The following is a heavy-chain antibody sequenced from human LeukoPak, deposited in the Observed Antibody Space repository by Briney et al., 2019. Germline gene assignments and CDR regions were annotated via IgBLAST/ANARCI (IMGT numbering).Heavy chain of an antibody. J-gene: IGHJ3*02. CDR3: AREWYYYGSGSYSLHAFDI. CDR2: MNPDSGNT. V-gene: IGHV1-8*01. D-gene: IGHD3-10*01. CDR1: GYTFTSCD. Sequence: ASVKVCCKASGYTFTSCDINWVRQATGQGLAWMRWMNPDSGNTGYAQKFQGRVTMTRNTSISTAYMELSSLRSEDTAVYYCAREWYYYGSGSYSLHAFDIWGQGTMVTVSS.